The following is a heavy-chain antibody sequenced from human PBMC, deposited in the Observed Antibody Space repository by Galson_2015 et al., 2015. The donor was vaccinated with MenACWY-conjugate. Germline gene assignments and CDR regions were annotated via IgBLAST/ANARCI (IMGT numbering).Heavy chain of an antibody. CDR1: GFTFSRYW. CDR3: ATYCSSPSCYANGAY. D-gene: IGHD2-2*01. Sequence: SLRLSCAASGFTFSRYWMHWVRQSPGKGLVWVSRINSDGSAADYADSVKGRFTISRDNAKNTLYLQMNSLRAEDTAFYYCATYCSSPSCYANGAYWGQGTLVTGS. CDR2: INSDGSAA. V-gene: IGHV3-74*01. J-gene: IGHJ4*02.